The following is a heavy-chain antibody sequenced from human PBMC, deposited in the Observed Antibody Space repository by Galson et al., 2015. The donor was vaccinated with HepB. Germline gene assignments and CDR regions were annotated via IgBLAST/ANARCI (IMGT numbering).Heavy chain of an antibody. D-gene: IGHD2/OR15-2a*01. J-gene: IGHJ6*02. Sequence: SLRLSCAASGFTFSSYWMSWVRQAPGKGLEWVANIKQDGSEKYYVDSVKGRFTISRDNAKNSLYLQMNSLRAEDTAVYYCARDLSIGLVGMDVWGQGTTVTVSS. CDR2: IKQDGSEK. V-gene: IGHV3-7*03. CDR3: ARDLSIGLVGMDV. CDR1: GFTFSSYW.